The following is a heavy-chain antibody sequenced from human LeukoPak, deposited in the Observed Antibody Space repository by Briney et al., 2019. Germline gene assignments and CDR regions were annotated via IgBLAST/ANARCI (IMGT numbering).Heavy chain of an antibody. CDR2: ISYDGSNK. V-gene: IGHV3-30-3*01. D-gene: IGHD2-2*01. CDR3: ARDSDIVVVPAANKAYGMDV. J-gene: IGHJ6*02. Sequence: GRSLRLSCAASGFTLSSYAMHWVRQAPGKGLEWVAVISYDGSNKYYADSVKGRFTISRDNSKNTLYLQMNSLRAEDTAVYYCARDSDIVVVPAANKAYGMDVWGQGTTVTVSS. CDR1: GFTLSSYA.